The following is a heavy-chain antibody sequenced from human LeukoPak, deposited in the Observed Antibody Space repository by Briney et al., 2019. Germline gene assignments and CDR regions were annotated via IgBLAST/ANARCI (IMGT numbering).Heavy chain of an antibody. CDR2: ISSSGSTI. V-gene: IGHV3-11*01. CDR1: GFTFSDYY. J-gene: IGHJ6*02. Sequence: PGGSLRLFCAASGFTFSDYYMSWIRQAPGKGLEWVSYISSSGSTIYYADSVKGRFTISRDNAKNSLYLQMNSLRAEDTAVYYCARDHYDILTGYGAYYYYGMDVWGQGTTVTVSS. D-gene: IGHD3-9*01. CDR3: ARDHYDILTGYGAYYYYGMDV.